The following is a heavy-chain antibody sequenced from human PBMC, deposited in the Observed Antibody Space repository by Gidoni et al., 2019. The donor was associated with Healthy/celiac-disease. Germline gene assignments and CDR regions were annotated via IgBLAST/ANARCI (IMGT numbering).Heavy chain of an antibody. D-gene: IGHD3-3*01. CDR1: GFTFSSYA. J-gene: IGHJ4*02. CDR3: AKGGLPYYDFWSGYFLDY. V-gene: IGHV3-23*01. CDR2: ISGSGGST. Sequence: EVQLLESGGGLVQPGGSLRLSCAASGFTFSSYAMSWVRQAPGKGLEWVSAISGSGGSTYYADSVKGRFTISRDNSKNTLYLQMNSLRAEDTAVYYCAKGGLPYYDFWSGYFLDYWGQGTLVTVSS.